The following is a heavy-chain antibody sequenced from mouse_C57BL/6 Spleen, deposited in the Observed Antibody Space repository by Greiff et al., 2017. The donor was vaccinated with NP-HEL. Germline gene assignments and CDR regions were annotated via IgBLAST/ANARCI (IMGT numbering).Heavy chain of an antibody. CDR2: ISSGGSYT. D-gene: IGHD1-1*01. J-gene: IGHJ2*01. V-gene: IGHV5-6*01. CDR3: ARHTVPYYFDY. CDR1: GFTFSSYG. Sequence: EVQLVESGGDLVKPGGSLKLSCAASGFTFSSYGMSWVRQTPDKRLEWVATISSGGSYTYYPDSVKGRFTISRDNAKNTLYLQMSSLKSEDTAMYYCARHTVPYYFDYWGQGTTLTVSS.